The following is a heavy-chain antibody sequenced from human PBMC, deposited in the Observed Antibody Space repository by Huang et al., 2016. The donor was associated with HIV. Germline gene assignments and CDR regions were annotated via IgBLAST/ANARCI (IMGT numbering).Heavy chain of an antibody. CDR1: GYTYTSYG. D-gene: IGHD1-1*01. J-gene: IGHJ1*01. CDR2: ISGFDGKT. V-gene: IGHV1-18*04. CDR3: ARGDGYNVLRLDP. Sequence: QVQVLQSGSEVKKPGASVKVSCTGSGYTYTSYGTTWVRQVPGKGLGWVGWISGFDGKTHFGKNFQDRVTLTRDTSAKTAYMDLKNLTSDDTAMYYCARGDGYNVLRLDPWGQGTLVTVSS.